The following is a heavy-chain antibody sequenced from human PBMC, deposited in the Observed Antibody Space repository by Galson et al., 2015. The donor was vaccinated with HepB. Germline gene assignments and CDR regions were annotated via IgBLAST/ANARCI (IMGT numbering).Heavy chain of an antibody. CDR1: GFAFDTHA. Sequence: SLRLSCAASGFAFDTHAMSWVRQAPGRGLEWISGISGNGDSTFYADSVKGRFTIARDNAKNTMWLQMNSLRAEDTAVYYCATTKFGSGAYWTFDIWGQGTLVTVAS. V-gene: IGHV3-23*01. CDR2: ISGNGDST. J-gene: IGHJ3*02. D-gene: IGHD4/OR15-4a*01. CDR3: ATTKFGSGAYWTFDI.